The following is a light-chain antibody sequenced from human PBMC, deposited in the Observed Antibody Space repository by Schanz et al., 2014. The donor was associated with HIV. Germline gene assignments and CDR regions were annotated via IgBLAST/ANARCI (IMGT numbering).Light chain of an antibody. CDR3: QSYDGTLRAVV. CDR1: GSNIGAGYD. J-gene: IGLJ2*01. CDR2: GNT. Sequence: QSVLTQPPSVSGAPGQRVTISCTGSGSNIGAGYDVNWYQQVPGTAPKLLIYGNTNRPSGVPDRFSGSRSGTSASLAITGLQAEDEADYYCQSYDGTLRAVVFGGGTKLTVL. V-gene: IGLV1-40*01.